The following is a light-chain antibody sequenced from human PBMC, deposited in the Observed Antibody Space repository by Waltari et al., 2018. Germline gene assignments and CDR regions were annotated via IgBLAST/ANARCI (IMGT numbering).Light chain of an antibody. CDR3: SSYAGSSTTLV. CDR2: EVT. Sequence: QAALTQPASVSGSPGQSITISCTGASGDVGSYNLVSWYQQHPGKAPKLMIYEVTKRPSGISNRFSGSKSGNTASLTISGLQAEDEADYYCSSYAGSSTTLVFGGGTKLTVL. CDR1: SGDVGSYNL. V-gene: IGLV2-23*02. J-gene: IGLJ3*02.